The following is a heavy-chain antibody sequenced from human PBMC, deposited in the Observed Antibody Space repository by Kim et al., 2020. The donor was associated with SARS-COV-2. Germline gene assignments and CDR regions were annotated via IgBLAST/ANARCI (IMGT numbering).Heavy chain of an antibody. D-gene: IGHD1-26*01. CDR2: ISYDGRNK. V-gene: IGHV3-30*18. Sequence: GGSLRLSCAASGFTFDTYGMHWVRQAPGKGLEWVAVISYDGRNKYYADSVKGRFTISRDNSKNTLYLQMNSLRIEDTAVYYCAKSFNVSYFGYYDCGHGTLVTVSS. J-gene: IGHJ4*01. CDR3: AKSFNVSYFGYYD. CDR1: GFTFDTYG.